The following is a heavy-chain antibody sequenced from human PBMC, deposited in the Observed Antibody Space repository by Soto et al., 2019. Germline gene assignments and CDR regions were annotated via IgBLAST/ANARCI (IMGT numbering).Heavy chain of an antibody. CDR2: IYYSGST. CDR1: GGSISTYY. CDR3: ARSPSHAFDI. J-gene: IGHJ3*02. D-gene: IGHD6-6*01. V-gene: IGHV4-59*01. Sequence: QVQLQGSGPGLVRPSETLSLTCTVSGGSISTYYWTWIRQPPGRGLEWIAHIYYSGSTNYNPSLRGRVTIALDTSKCQFSLKLTSVTAADTAVYYCARSPSHAFDIWGQGTMVTVSS.